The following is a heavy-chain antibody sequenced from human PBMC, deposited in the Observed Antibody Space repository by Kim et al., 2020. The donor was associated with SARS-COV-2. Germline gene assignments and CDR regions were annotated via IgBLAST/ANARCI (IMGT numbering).Heavy chain of an antibody. CDR1: GGSFSGYY. J-gene: IGHJ5*02. Sequence: SETLSLTCAVYGGSFSGYYWSWIRQPPGKGLEWIGEINHSGSTNYNPSLKSRVTISVDTSKNQFSLKLSSVTAADTAVYYCAKYATMVRGVISGSAFDPWGQGTLVTVSS. D-gene: IGHD3-10*01. V-gene: IGHV4-34*01. CDR3: AKYATMVRGVISGSAFDP. CDR2: INHSGST.